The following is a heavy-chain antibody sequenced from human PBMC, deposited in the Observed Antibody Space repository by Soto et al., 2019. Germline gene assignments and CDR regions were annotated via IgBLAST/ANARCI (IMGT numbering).Heavy chain of an antibody. J-gene: IGHJ4*02. V-gene: IGHV1-18*01. CDR2: ISAYNGNT. Sequence: ASVKVSCKACCYTFTSYGISLFRHSPGQGLECMVWISAYNGNTNYAQKLQGRVTMTTDTSTSTAYMELRSLRSDDTAVYYCARAEVDTAMVTRDYFDYWGQGTLVTVS. CDR1: CYTFTSYG. D-gene: IGHD5-18*01. CDR3: ARAEVDTAMVTRDYFDY.